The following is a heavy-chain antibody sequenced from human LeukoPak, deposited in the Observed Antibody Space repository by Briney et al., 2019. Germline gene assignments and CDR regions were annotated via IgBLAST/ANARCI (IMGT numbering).Heavy chain of an antibody. D-gene: IGHD1-26*01. Sequence: GGSLRLSCAASGFTFSSYSMNWVRQAPGKGLGWVSYISSSSSTIYYADSVKGRFTISRDNAKDSLYLQMNSLRAEDTAVYYALGVVGATYVWGQGTTVTVSS. CDR2: ISSSSSTI. CDR3: LGVVGATYV. CDR1: GFTFSSYS. J-gene: IGHJ6*02. V-gene: IGHV3-48*01.